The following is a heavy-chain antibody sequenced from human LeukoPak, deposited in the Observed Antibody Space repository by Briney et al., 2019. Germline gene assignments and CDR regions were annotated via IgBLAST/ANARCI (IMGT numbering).Heavy chain of an antibody. D-gene: IGHD3-16*02. CDR1: GGTFSSYA. CDR3: ARVTVDDYVWGSYRYPRGWFDP. CDR2: IIPIFGTA. Sequence: GASVKVSCKASGGTFSSYAISWVRQAPGQGLEWMGGIIPIFGTANYTQKFQGRVTITADESTSTAYMELSSLRSEDTAVYYCARVTVDDYVWGSYRYPRGWFDPWGQGTLVTVSS. V-gene: IGHV1-69*01. J-gene: IGHJ5*02.